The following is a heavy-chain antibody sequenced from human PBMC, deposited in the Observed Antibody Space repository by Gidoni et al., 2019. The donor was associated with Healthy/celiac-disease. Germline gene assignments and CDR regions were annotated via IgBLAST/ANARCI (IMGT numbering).Heavy chain of an antibody. CDR2: IYYSGST. Sequence: QLQLQESGAGLVKPSETLSLTCTVAGGSISSSSYYLGWIRQPPGKGLELIGSIYYSGSTYYNPSLKSRVTISVDTSKNQFSLKLSSVTAADTAVYYCAREGRELHVVAFDIWGQGTMVTVSS. J-gene: IGHJ3*02. V-gene: IGHV4-39*07. CDR3: AREGRELHVVAFDI. D-gene: IGHD1-26*01. CDR1: GGSISSSSYY.